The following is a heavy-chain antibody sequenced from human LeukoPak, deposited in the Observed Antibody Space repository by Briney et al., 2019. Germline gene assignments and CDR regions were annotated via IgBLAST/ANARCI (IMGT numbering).Heavy chain of an antibody. J-gene: IGHJ5*02. CDR1: GFTFSSYS. Sequence: GGSLRLSCAASGFTFSSYSMNWVRQAPGKGLEWVSSISSSSSYIYYADSVKGRFTISRDNAKNSLYLQMNSLRAEDTAVYYCTRAIVLINQIQSNWFDPWGQGTLVTVSS. CDR2: ISSSSSYI. CDR3: TRAIVLINQIQSNWFDP. D-gene: IGHD2-8*01. V-gene: IGHV3-21*04.